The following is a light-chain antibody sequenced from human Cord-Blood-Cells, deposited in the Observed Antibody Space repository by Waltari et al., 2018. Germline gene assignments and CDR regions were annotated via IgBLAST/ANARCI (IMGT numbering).Light chain of an antibody. CDR3: AAWDDSLSGLWV. CDR1: SSNIGSNY. J-gene: IGLJ3*02. V-gene: IGLV1-47*01. CDR2: RNN. Sequence: QSVLTQPPSASGTPGQRVTISCSGSSSNIGSNYVYWYQQLPGPAPKLLIYRNNQRPAGVPDRFSGSKSGASASLASSGLRSEDEADYYCAAWDDSLSGLWVFGGGTKLTVL.